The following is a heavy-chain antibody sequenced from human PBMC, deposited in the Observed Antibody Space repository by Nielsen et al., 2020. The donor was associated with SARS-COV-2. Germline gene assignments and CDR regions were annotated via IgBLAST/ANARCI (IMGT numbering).Heavy chain of an antibody. D-gene: IGHD6-13*01. V-gene: IGHV3-23*01. J-gene: IGHJ4*02. CDR1: GFTFSSYA. Sequence: GESLKISCAASGFTFSSYAMSWVRQAPGKGLEWVSAISGSGGSTYYADSVKGRFIISRDNAQNILFLQMNSLRVEDTAVYYCAKGDGDSWSPFLYLDNWGQGTLVTVSS. CDR2: ISGSGGST. CDR3: AKGDGDSWSPFLYLDN.